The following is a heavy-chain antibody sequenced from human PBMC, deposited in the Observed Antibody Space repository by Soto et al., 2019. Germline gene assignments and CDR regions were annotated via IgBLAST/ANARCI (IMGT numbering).Heavy chain of an antibody. CDR2: IYYSGST. Sequence: PSETLSLTCTVSGGSISSYYWSWIRQPPGKGLEWIGYIYYSGSTNYNPSLKSRVTISVDTSKNQFSLKLSSVTAADTAVYYCAREGLVLAPSTVNSDHYYYAMDVWGQGTMVTVSS. CDR3: AREGLVLAPSTVNSDHYYYAMDV. J-gene: IGHJ6*02. D-gene: IGHD3-3*02. V-gene: IGHV4-59*12. CDR1: GGSISSYY.